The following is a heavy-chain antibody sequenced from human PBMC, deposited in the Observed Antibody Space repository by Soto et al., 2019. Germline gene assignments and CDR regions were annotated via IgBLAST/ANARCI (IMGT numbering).Heavy chain of an antibody. V-gene: IGHV3-23*01. J-gene: IGHJ4*02. CDR3: AKVDSSGWYQGIFDY. D-gene: IGHD6-19*01. CDR1: GFTFSSYA. CDR2: ISGSGGST. Sequence: PGGSLRLSCAASGFTFSSYAMSWVRQAPGKGLEWVSAISGSGGSTYYADSVKGRFTISRDNSKNTLYLQMNSLRAEDTAVYYCAKVDSSGWYQGIFDYWGQGTLVTVSS.